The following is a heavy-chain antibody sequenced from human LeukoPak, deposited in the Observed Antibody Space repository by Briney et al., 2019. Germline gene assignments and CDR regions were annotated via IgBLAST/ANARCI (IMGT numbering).Heavy chain of an antibody. CDR2: FDPEDGET. D-gene: IGHD6-13*01. CDR3: ATDLARDSSSWYNQWNY. J-gene: IGHJ4*02. Sequence: ASVKVSCKVSGYTLTELSMHWVRQAPGKGLEWRGGFDPEDGETIYAQKFQGRVTMTEDTSTDTAYMELSSLRSEDTAVYYCATDLARDSSSWYNQWNYWGQGTLVTVSS. V-gene: IGHV1-24*01. CDR1: GYTLTELS.